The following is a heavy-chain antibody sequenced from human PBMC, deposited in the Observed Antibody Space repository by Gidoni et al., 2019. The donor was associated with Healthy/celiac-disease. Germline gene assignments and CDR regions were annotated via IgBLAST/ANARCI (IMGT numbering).Heavy chain of an antibody. J-gene: IGHJ4*02. D-gene: IGHD1-26*01. V-gene: IGHV3-23*01. CDR1: GFTFSSYA. CDR3: AKDRRGARYY. CDR2: ISGSGGST. Sequence: EVPPLESGGGLVKPGGSLRPSCAASGFTFSSYAMSWARQAPGQGLEWVSAISGSGGSTYSAASVKGRFTISRDNSKNTLYLQMTSLRAEDTAVYYCAKDRRGARYYWGQGTLVTVSS.